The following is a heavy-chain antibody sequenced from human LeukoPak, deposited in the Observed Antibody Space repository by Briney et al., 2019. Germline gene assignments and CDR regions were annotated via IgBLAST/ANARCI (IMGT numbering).Heavy chain of an antibody. J-gene: IGHJ4*02. CDR2: IFYSGST. CDR3: ARVPHLWLHLDY. D-gene: IGHD5-18*01. Sequence: SETLSLTCTVSRGSISSYFWSWIRQPPGKGLEYIGYIFYSGSTNYNPSLKSRVTISVDTSKNQFSLKLSSVTAADTAVYYCARVPHLWLHLDYWGQGTLVTVSS. V-gene: IGHV4-59*12. CDR1: RGSISSYF.